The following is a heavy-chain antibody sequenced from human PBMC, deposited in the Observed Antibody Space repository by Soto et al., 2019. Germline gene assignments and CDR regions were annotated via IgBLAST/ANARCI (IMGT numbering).Heavy chain of an antibody. V-gene: IGHV3-30-3*01. Sequence: PGGSLRLSCAASGFTFSSYAMHWVRQAPGKGLEWVAVISYDGSNKYYADSVKGRFTISRDNSKNTLYLQMNSLRAEDTAVYYCAREVPFCRFLECLYFDYWGQGTLVTVSS. D-gene: IGHD3-3*01. CDR3: AREVPFCRFLECLYFDY. J-gene: IGHJ4*02. CDR1: GFTFSSYA. CDR2: ISYDGSNK.